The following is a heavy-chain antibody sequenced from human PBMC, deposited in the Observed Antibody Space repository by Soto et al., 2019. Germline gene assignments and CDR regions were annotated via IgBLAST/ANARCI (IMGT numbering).Heavy chain of an antibody. CDR2: INPGSGVT. Sequence: ASVKVSCKASGYSFTKYHMHWVRQAPGQGLEWMGWINPGSGVTNQAQKFQGRVTMTRDTSITTTYMELDSLTSDDTAVYYCARVAGHKNARFDTWGQGALVTVSS. J-gene: IGHJ4*02. D-gene: IGHD1-1*01. V-gene: IGHV1-2*02. CDR3: ARVAGHKNARFDT. CDR1: GYSFTKYH.